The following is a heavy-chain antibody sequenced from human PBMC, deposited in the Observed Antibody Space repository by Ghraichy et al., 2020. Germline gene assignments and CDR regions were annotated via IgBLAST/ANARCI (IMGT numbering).Heavy chain of an antibody. CDR1: GFTFSSSA. D-gene: IGHD2-15*01. V-gene: IGHV3-23*01. J-gene: IGHJ4*02. Sequence: GGSLILSCAASGFTFSSSAMSWVRQAPGKGLEWVSAVNHNGAATFYADSVKGRFSITRDNSKYTVYLQMNSLRPDDTALYYCARGAILSAGFDYWGQGTLVTVSS. CDR3: ARGAILSAGFDY. CDR2: VNHNGAAT.